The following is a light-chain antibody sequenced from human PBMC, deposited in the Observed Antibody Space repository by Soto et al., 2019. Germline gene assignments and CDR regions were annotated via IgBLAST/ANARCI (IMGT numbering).Light chain of an antibody. CDR1: QSVSSY. CDR3: QQYGTVPWT. Sequence: DIVLTQSPATLSLSPGERATLSCRASQSVSSYLAWYQQKPGQSPRLLIYAASSRASGIPDRFSGSGSGTDFTLSINGLDPEDLAVYYCQQYGTVPWTFGQGTKVDIK. V-gene: IGKV3-20*01. J-gene: IGKJ1*01. CDR2: AAS.